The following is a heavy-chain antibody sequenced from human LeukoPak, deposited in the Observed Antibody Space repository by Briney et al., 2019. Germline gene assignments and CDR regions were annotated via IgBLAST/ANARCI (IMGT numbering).Heavy chain of an antibody. CDR1: GYTLTELS. V-gene: IGHV1-24*01. CDR2: FDPEDGET. CDR3: ATPRRLYVWGSYRSYFDY. J-gene: IGHJ4*02. Sequence: ASVKVSCKVSGYTLTELSMHWVRLAPGKGLEWMGGFDPEDGETIYAQKFQGRVTMTEDTSTDTAYMELSSLRSEDTAVYYCATPRRLYVWGSYRSYFDYWGQGTLVTVSS. D-gene: IGHD3-16*02.